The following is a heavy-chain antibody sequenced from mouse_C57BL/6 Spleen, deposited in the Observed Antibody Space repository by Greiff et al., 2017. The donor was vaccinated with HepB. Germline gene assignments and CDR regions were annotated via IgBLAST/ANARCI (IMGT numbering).Heavy chain of an antibody. V-gene: IGHV1-66*01. D-gene: IGHD1-1*01. J-gene: IGHJ2*01. CDR3: ALLLRYDYFDY. CDR2: IYPGSGNT. CDR1: GYSFTSYY. Sequence: QVQLQQSGPELVKPGASVKISCKASGYSFTSYYIHWVKQRPGQGLEWIGWIYPGSGNTKYNEKFKGKATLTADTSSSTAYMQLSSLTSEDSAVYYCALLLRYDYFDYWGQGTTLTVSS.